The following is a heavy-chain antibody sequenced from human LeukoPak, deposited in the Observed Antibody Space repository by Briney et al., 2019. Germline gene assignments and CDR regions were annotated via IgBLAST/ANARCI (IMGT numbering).Heavy chain of an antibody. CDR2: IYHSGST. J-gene: IGHJ4*02. D-gene: IGHD1-26*01. CDR3: ARASGSYHYDY. CDR1: GGSISSSNW. Sequence: PSGTLSLTCAVSGGSISSSNWWSWVRQPPGKGLEWIGEIYHSGSTYYNPSLKSRVTISVDTSKNQFSLKLSSVTAADTAVYYCARASGSYHYDYWGQGTLVTVSS. V-gene: IGHV4-4*02.